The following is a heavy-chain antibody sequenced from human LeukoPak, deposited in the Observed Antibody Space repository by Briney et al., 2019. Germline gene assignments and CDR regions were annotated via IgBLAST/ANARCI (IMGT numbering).Heavy chain of an antibody. J-gene: IGHJ4*02. Sequence: GGSLRLSCAASGFTFSSYSMNWVRQAPGKGLEWVSYISSSSSTIYYADSVKGRFTISRDNAKNSLYLQMNSLRAEDTAVYYCARDKLETGDYWGQGTLVTVSS. D-gene: IGHD5-24*01. CDR2: ISSSSSTI. V-gene: IGHV3-48*01. CDR1: GFTFSSYS. CDR3: ARDKLETGDY.